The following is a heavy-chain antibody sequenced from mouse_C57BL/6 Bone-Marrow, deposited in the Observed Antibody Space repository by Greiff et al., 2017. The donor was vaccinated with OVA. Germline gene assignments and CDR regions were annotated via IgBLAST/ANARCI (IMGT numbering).Heavy chain of an antibody. CDR2: IDPENGDT. D-gene: IGHD1-1*01. Sequence: VQLQQSGAELVRPGASVKLSCTASGFNIKDDYMHWVKQRPEQGLEWIGWIDPENGDTEYASKFQGKATITADTSSNNAYLQLSSLTSEDTAVYYCTTHYGSSYEAWCAYWGEGTLGTVSA. CDR3: TTHYGSSYEAWCAY. V-gene: IGHV14-4*01. J-gene: IGHJ3*01. CDR1: GFNIKDDY.